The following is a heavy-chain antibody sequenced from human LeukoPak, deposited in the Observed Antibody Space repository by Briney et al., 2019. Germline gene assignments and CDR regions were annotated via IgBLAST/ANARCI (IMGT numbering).Heavy chain of an antibody. CDR1: GFTFSSYA. J-gene: IGHJ4*02. V-gene: IGHV3-23*01. CDR3: AKFYDFLTGYFDY. D-gene: IGHD3-9*01. Sequence: GGSLRLSCAASGFTFSSYAMSWVRQSPAKGLEGVSEISGGGGSTYYGDSVKGRFTMSRDNSKNTLYLQMNSLRAEDTAVYYCAKFYDFLTGYFDYWGQGTLVTVSS. CDR2: ISGGGGST.